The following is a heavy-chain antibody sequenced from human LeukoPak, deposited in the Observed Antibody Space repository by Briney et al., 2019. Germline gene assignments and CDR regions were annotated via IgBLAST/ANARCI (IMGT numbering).Heavy chain of an antibody. CDR2: IYHTGST. J-gene: IGHJ4*02. CDR1: GYSITSGYY. Sequence: SETLSLTCTVSGYSITSGYYRGWIRQPPGRGLQWIGTIYHTGSTYYNPSLKSRVTISVDPSKNQFSLKLTSVTAADTAVYYCARDLSKVSGAHSSPFDSWGQGTLVTVSS. D-gene: IGHD7-27*01. CDR3: ARDLSKVSGAHSSPFDS. V-gene: IGHV4-38-2*02.